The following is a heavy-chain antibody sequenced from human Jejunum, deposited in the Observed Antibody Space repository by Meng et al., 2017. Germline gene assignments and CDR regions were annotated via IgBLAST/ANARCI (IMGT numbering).Heavy chain of an antibody. CDR2: IHTSGST. J-gene: IGHJ4*02. V-gene: IGHV4-61*02. D-gene: IGHD5/OR15-5a*01. CDR1: GDSLTSGNYF. CDR3: ARELQKSVYNQYYFDN. Sequence: QGQLQASGPGPVKPSETLSLTCSVSGDSLTSGNYFWSWIRQPAGRGLEWVGRIHTSGSTNYNPSLMNRVTISLDTSRNQFSLKMYSVTAADTAVFYCARELQKSVYNQYYFDNWGQGTLVTVSS.